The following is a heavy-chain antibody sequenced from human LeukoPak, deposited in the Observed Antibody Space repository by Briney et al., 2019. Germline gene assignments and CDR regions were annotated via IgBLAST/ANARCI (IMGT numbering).Heavy chain of an antibody. Sequence: GGSLRLSCAASGFTFSSYGTHWVRQAPGKGLEWVAVISYDGSNKYYADSVKGRFTISRDNSKNTLYLQMNSLRAEDTAVYYCAKDLAAAGSLDPWGQGTLVTVSS. J-gene: IGHJ5*02. CDR1: GFTFSSYG. CDR3: AKDLAAAGSLDP. D-gene: IGHD6-13*01. CDR2: ISYDGSNK. V-gene: IGHV3-30*18.